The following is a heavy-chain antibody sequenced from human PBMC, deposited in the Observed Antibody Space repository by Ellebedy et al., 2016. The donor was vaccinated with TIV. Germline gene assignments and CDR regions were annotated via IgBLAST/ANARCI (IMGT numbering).Heavy chain of an antibody. D-gene: IGHD6-25*01. CDR2: IGGSPYNI. CDR3: ARTNHSTGFDY. J-gene: IGHJ4*02. V-gene: IGHV3-21*01. Sequence: GESLKISCSASGFIFSPYNMNWVRQSPGKGLEWVSSIGGSPYNIYYGDSVKGRFTVYRDNTKTSLYLQMNSLRAEDTAVYYCARTNHSTGFDYWGQGTLVTVSS. CDR1: GFIFSPYN.